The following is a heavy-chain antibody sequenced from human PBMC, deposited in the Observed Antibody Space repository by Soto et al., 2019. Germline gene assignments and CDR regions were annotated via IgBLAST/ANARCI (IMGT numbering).Heavy chain of an antibody. CDR1: GYTFTSYA. D-gene: IGHD3-16*01. CDR3: ASFASPGSLRNYYFDY. V-gene: IGHV1-3*01. J-gene: IGHJ4*02. CDR2: INAGNGNT. Sequence: ASVKVSCKASGYTFTSYAMHWVRQAPGQRLEWMGWINAGNGNTKYSQKFQGRVTITADESTSTAYMELSSLRSEDTAVYYCASFASPGSLRNYYFDYWGQGTLVTVSS.